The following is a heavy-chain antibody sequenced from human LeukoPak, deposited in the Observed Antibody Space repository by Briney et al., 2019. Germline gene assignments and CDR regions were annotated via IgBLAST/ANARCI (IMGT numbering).Heavy chain of an antibody. J-gene: IGHJ4*02. Sequence: ASVKVSCKASGYTFTSYGISWVRQAPGQGLEWMGWISAYNGNTNYAQKLQGRVTMTTDTSTSTAYMELRSLRSDDTAVYYCAREGLGYSGSYYFDYWGQGTLVTVSS. V-gene: IGHV1-18*01. CDR1: GYTFTSYG. D-gene: IGHD1-26*01. CDR3: AREGLGYSGSYYFDY. CDR2: ISAYNGNT.